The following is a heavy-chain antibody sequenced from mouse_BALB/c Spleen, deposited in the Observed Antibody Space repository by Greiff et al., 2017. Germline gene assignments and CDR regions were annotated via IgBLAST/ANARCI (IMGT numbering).Heavy chain of an antibody. CDR2: ISDGGSYT. CDR1: GFTFSDYY. Sequence: DVMLVESGGGLVKPGGSLKLSCAASGFTFSDYYMYWVRQTPEKRLEWVATISDGGSYTYYPDSVKGRFTISRDNAKNNLYLQMSSLKSEDTAMYYCAREGTARASYAMDYWGQGTSVTVSS. D-gene: IGHD3-2*01. J-gene: IGHJ4*01. CDR3: AREGTARASYAMDY. V-gene: IGHV5-4*02.